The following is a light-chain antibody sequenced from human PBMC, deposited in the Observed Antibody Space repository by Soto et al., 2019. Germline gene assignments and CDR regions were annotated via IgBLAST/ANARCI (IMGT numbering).Light chain of an antibody. J-gene: IGKJ2*01. Sequence: EIVMTQSPATLSVSPGERATLSCRASQSVSSNLAWYQQKPGQAPRLLIYGAYTRATGIPARFSGSGSATEFPLTISSLQSEDFAVYYCQQYNKWPLYTFGQGTKLEIK. CDR2: GAY. CDR1: QSVSSN. V-gene: IGKV3-15*01. CDR3: QQYNKWPLYT.